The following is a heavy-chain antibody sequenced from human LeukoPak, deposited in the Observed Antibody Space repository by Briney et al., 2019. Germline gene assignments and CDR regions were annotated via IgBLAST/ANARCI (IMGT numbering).Heavy chain of an antibody. D-gene: IGHD3-16*01. CDR2: IWNDGSQK. Sequence: GGSLRLSCATSGFSFSFYGMQWVRQAPGKGLEWVAVIWNDGSQKYYGDSVKGRFTISKDNSRKTVNLQMDSLRAEDTAIYYCTRWGAGGLTLDYWGQGVLVIVSS. CDR3: TRWGAGGLTLDY. CDR1: GFSFSFYG. V-gene: IGHV3-33*01. J-gene: IGHJ4*02.